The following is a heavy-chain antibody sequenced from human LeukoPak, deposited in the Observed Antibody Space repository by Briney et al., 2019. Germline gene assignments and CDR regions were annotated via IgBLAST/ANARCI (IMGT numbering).Heavy chain of an antibody. V-gene: IGHV1-69*05. D-gene: IGHD3-10*01. J-gene: IGHJ4*02. Sequence: ASVKVSCKASGGTFSSYAISWVRQAPGQGLEWMGGIIPIFGTANYAQKFQGRVTITTDESTSTAYMELSSLRSEDTAVYYCAGGVSITMVRGVILDYWGQGTLVTVSS. CDR3: AGGVSITMVRGVILDY. CDR2: IIPIFGTA. CDR1: GGTFSSYA.